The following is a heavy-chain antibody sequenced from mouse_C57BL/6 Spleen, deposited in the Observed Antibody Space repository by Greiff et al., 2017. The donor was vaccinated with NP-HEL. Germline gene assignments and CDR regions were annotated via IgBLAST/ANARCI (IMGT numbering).Heavy chain of an antibody. CDR1: GFSLSTFGMG. CDR3: SRSYYSNSYYAMDY. CDR2: ICLDDDK. D-gene: IGHD2-5*01. J-gene: IGHJ4*01. Sequence: QVTLKVCGPGILQPSQTLSLTCSFSGFSLSTFGMGVGWLRQPSGKGLESLAHICLDDDKYSNQALNSRLTFSKDTSKNQVFLKIANVDTADTATYYCSRSYYSNSYYAMDYWGQGTSVTVSS. V-gene: IGHV8-8*01.